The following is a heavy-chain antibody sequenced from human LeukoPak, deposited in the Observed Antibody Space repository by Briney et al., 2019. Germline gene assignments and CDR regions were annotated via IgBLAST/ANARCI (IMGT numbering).Heavy chain of an antibody. CDR2: IYSGGST. CDR1: GFTFSSYG. Sequence: PGGSLRLSCAASGFTFSSYGMSWVRQAPGKGLEWVSVIYSGGSTYYADSVKGRFTTSRDNSKNTLYLQMNSLRAEDTAVYYCARGFGIAAVGYFDYWGQGTLVTVSS. CDR3: ARGFGIAAVGYFDY. D-gene: IGHD6-13*01. V-gene: IGHV3-53*01. J-gene: IGHJ4*02.